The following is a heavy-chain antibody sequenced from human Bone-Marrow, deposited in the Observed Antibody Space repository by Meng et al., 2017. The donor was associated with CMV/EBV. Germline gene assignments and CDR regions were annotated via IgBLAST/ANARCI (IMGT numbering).Heavy chain of an antibody. Sequence: SETLSLTCTVSGGSISSSSYYWGWIRQPPGKGLEWIGSIYYSGSTYYNPSLKSRVTISVDTSTNQFSLKLSSVTAADTAVYYCARATGDYYGSGVDHWGQGTLVTVSS. CDR2: IYYSGST. J-gene: IGHJ4*02. CDR1: GGSISSSSYY. CDR3: ARATGDYYGSGVDH. D-gene: IGHD3-10*01. V-gene: IGHV4-39*07.